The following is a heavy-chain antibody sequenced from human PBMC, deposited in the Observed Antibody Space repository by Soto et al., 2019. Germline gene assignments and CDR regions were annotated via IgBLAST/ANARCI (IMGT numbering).Heavy chain of an antibody. CDR3: ARADELHYYGSGSYIIDP. V-gene: IGHV1-46*01. J-gene: IGHJ5*02. D-gene: IGHD3-10*01. Sequence: ASVKVSCKASGYTFSSYYMHWVRQAPGQGLEWMGIINPSGGSTSYAQKFQGRVTMTRDTSTSTVYMELSSLRSEDTAVYYCARADELHYYGSGSYIIDPWGQGTLVTVSS. CDR1: GYTFSSYY. CDR2: INPSGGST.